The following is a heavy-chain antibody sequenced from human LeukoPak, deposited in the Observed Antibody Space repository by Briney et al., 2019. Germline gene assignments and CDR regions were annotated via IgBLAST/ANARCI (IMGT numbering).Heavy chain of an antibody. V-gene: IGHV3-30*04. CDR3: AKDHGIADNWFDP. Sequence: GGSLRLSCAASGFTFSSYAMHWVRQAPGKGLEWVAVISYDGSNKYYADSVKGRFTISRDNSKNTLYLQMNSLRAEDTAVYYCAKDHGIADNWFDPWGQGTLVTVSS. CDR1: GFTFSSYA. D-gene: IGHD6-13*01. J-gene: IGHJ5*02. CDR2: ISYDGSNK.